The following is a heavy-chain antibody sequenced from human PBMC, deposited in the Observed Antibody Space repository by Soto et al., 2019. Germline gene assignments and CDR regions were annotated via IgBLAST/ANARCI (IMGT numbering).Heavy chain of an antibody. J-gene: IGHJ3*02. Sequence: LRLSCAASGFTFSSYAMSWVRQAPGKGLEWVSAISGSGGSTYYADSVKGRFTISRDNSKNTLYLQMNSLRAEDTAVYYCAKVRKMVAATPDAFDIWGQGTMVTVSS. CDR2: ISGSGGST. CDR3: AKVRKMVAATPDAFDI. CDR1: GFTFSSYA. D-gene: IGHD2-15*01. V-gene: IGHV3-23*01.